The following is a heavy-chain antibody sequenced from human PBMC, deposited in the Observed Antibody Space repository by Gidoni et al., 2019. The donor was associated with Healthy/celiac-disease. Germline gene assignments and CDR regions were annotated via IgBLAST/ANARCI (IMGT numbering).Heavy chain of an antibody. CDR3: ARLLGLYSSGWLDY. Sequence: QLQLQESGPGLVKPSETLSLTCTVSGGSISSSSYYWGWIRQPPGKGLEWIGSIYYSGSTYYNPSLKSRVTISVDTSKNQFSLKLSSVTAADTAVYYCARLLGLYSSGWLDYWGQGTLVTVSS. CDR2: IYYSGST. CDR1: GGSISSSSYY. V-gene: IGHV4-39*01. D-gene: IGHD6-19*01. J-gene: IGHJ4*02.